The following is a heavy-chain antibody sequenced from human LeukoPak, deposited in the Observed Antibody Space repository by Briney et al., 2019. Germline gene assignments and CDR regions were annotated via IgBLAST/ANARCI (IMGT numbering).Heavy chain of an antibody. CDR1: GGSFSGYY. V-gene: IGHV4-34*01. D-gene: IGHD3-10*01. CDR2: IEHSGST. Sequence: SETLSLTCAVYGGSFSGYYWNWIRQPPGKGLEWIGEIEHSGSTKYNPSLKSRVTISADTSKNQFSLKLRSVTAADTAVYYCARSRQASGLFSSWGQGTLVVVSS. J-gene: IGHJ5*02. CDR3: ARSRQASGLFSS.